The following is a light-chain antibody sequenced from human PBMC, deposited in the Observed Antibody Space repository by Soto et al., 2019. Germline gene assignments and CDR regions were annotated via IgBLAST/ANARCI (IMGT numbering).Light chain of an antibody. CDR2: VVL. CDR1: QDIRGA. CDR3: QQFNSYPIT. J-gene: IGKJ5*01. Sequence: AIQLTQSPSSLSASVGDRDTITCRASQDIRGAFALYQQKLCKVLKILIYVVLIFEIGVPLWFSGSISVTDFTLTISSLQPVDFATYCCQQFNSYPITFGQGTRLEIK. V-gene: IGKV1-13*02.